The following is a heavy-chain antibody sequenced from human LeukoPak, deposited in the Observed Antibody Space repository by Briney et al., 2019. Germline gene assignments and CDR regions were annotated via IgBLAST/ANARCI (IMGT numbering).Heavy chain of an antibody. CDR3: ARNRLARTTSAFGN. CDR1: GFTFSIYA. J-gene: IGHJ4*02. D-gene: IGHD1-1*01. Sequence: PGRSLRLSCAASGFTFSIYAMHWVRQAPGKGLEWVALASSDGSGKYYADSVKGRLTISRDNSKNTLDLEMNSLGAEDTAVYYCARNRLARTTSAFGNWGQGTLVTVSS. V-gene: IGHV3-30*04. CDR2: ASSDGSGK.